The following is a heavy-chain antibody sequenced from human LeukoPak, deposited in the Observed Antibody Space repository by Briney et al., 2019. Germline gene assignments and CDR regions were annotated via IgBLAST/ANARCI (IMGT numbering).Heavy chain of an antibody. CDR3: AREKGYYDSSGYYFAGDWFDP. Sequence: ASVRVSCKASGYTFTSYGISWVRQAPGQGPEWMGWISAYNGNTNYAQKLQGRVTMTTDTSTSTAYMELRSLRSDDTAVYYCAREKGYYDSSGYYFAGDWFDPWGQGTLVTVSS. D-gene: IGHD3-22*01. CDR2: ISAYNGNT. J-gene: IGHJ5*02. CDR1: GYTFTSYG. V-gene: IGHV1-18*01.